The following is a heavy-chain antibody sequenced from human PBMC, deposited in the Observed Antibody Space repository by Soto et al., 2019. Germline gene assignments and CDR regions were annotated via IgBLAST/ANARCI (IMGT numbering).Heavy chain of an antibody. CDR3: AKAAYDFWSSFDY. CDR1: GFTFSSYA. Sequence: PGGSLRLSCAASGFTFSSYALIWVRQAPGKGLEWVSAISDSGSSTYYADSVKGRFTISRDNSKNTLYLQMNSLRAGDTAVYYCAKAAYDFWSSFDYWGQGTQVTVSS. V-gene: IGHV3-23*01. J-gene: IGHJ4*02. D-gene: IGHD3-3*01. CDR2: ISDSGSST.